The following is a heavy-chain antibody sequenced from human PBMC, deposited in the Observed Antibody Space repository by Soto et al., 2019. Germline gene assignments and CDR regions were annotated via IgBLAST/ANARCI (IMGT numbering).Heavy chain of an antibody. J-gene: IGHJ4*02. V-gene: IGHV5-51*01. D-gene: IGHD3-10*01. Sequence: PGESLKISCKGSGYSFTSYWIGWVRQMPGKGLEWMGIIYPGDSDTRYSTSFQGQVTISADKSISTAYLQWSSLKASDTAMYYCALRLRGSGSYYPPYFDYWGQGTLVTVSS. CDR1: GYSFTSYW. CDR3: ALRLRGSGSYYPPYFDY. CDR2: IYPGDSDT.